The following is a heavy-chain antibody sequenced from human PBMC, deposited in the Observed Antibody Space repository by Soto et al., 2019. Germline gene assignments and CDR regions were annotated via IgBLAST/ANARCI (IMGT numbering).Heavy chain of an antibody. V-gene: IGHV3-23*01. CDR3: ARWRYLDX. CDR2: ISGSDGKT. D-gene: IGHD1-1*01. Sequence: GGSLRLSCAASGFSFGSYALSWVRQAPGKGLEWVSTISGSDGKTFYADSVKGRFSISRDTSQNTLYLQMNSLRADDTAIYYCARWRYLDXWGQGTRVTVSX. CDR1: GFSFGSYA. J-gene: IGHJ4*02.